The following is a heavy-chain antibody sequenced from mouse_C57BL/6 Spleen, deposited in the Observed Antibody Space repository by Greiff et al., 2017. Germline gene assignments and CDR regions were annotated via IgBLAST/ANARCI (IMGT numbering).Heavy chain of an antibody. CDR2: IYPRSGNT. V-gene: IGHV1-81*01. Sequence: QVQLQQSGAELARPGASVKLSCKASGFTFTSYGISWVKQRTGQGLEWIGEIYPRSGNTYYNEQFKGQATLTADKSSSTAYMELRSLTSEDSAVYFCARSGDYYGSSGGKYARDYWGQGTSGNGSS. D-gene: IGHD1-1*01. CDR3: ARSGDYYGSSGGKYARDY. J-gene: IGHJ4*01. CDR1: GFTFTSYG.